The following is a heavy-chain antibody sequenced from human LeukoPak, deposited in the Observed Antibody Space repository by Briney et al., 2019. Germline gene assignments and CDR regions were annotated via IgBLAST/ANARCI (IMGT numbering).Heavy chain of an antibody. CDR3: ARSHDYGDYYPLDY. V-gene: IGHV1-2*02. CDR2: INPNSGGT. CDR1: GYTFTGYY. J-gene: IGHJ4*02. Sequence: RGASVKVSCKASGYTFTGYYMHWVRQAPGQGLEWIGWINPNSGGTNYAQKFQGRVTMTRDTSISTAYMELSRLRSDDTAVYYCARSHDYGDYYPLDYWGQGTLVTVSS. D-gene: IGHD4-17*01.